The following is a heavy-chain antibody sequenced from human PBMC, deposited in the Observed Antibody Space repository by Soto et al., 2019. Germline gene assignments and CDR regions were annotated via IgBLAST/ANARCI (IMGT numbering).Heavy chain of an antibody. V-gene: IGHV3-23*01. CDR3: AKDNRFWSGYYVY. Sequence: PGGSLRLSCAASGVTVSSYAMSWVRQAPGKGLEWVSAISGSGGSTYYADSVKGRFTISRDNSKNTLYLQMNSLRAEDTAVYYCAKDNRFWSGYYVYWGQGTLVTVSS. CDR1: GVTVSSYA. J-gene: IGHJ4*02. D-gene: IGHD3-3*01. CDR2: ISGSGGST.